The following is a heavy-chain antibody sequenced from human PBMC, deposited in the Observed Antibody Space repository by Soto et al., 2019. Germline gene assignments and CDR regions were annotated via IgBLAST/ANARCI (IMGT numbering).Heavy chain of an antibody. CDR3: AKFRQWLVYFDY. Sequence: EEQLLESGGGLVQPGGSLRLSCAASGFTFNTYAMSWVRQTPGKGLEWVSSISTTGTSTYYADSVKARFTISRDNSKNTLYLQMSSLSAEDTAMYYCAKFRQWLVYFDYWGQGTLVTVSS. CDR2: ISTTGTST. CDR1: GFTFNTYA. D-gene: IGHD6-19*01. J-gene: IGHJ4*02. V-gene: IGHV3-23*01.